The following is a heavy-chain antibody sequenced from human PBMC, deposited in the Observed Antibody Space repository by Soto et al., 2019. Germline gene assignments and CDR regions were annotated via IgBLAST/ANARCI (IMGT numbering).Heavy chain of an antibody. CDR2: ISYDVSNN. CDR1: GFTFSSYG. V-gene: IGHV3-30*18. Sequence: QVQLVESGGAVVQPGKSLRLSCAASGFTFSSYGMYWVPQAPGKGLEWVAAISYDVSNNYHADSVKGRFTISRDNSKNTLYLQLNSLRTEDTAVYYCAKDIVKYTYGACDYWGQGVLVTVSS. J-gene: IGHJ4*02. D-gene: IGHD5-18*01. CDR3: AKDIVKYTYGACDY.